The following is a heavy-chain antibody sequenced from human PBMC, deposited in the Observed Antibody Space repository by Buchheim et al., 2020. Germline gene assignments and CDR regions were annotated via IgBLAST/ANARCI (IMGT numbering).Heavy chain of an antibody. CDR1: GGSISSYY. V-gene: IGHV4-59*01. Sequence: QVQLQESGPGLVKPSETLSLTCTVSGGSISSYYWSWIRQPPGKGLEWIGYIYYSGSTNYNPSLKSRVTISVDTSKNQFSLKLSSVTAADTAVYYCARLAAGGAFDIWGQGT. CDR3: ARLAAGGAFDI. D-gene: IGHD6-13*01. J-gene: IGHJ3*02. CDR2: IYYSGST.